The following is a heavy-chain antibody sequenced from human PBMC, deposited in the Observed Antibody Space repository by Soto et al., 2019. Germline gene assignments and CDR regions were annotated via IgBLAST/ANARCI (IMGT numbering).Heavy chain of an antibody. J-gene: IGHJ4*02. Sequence: PSETLSLTCAVYGGSFSGYYWSWIRQPPGKGLEWIGEINHSGSTNYNPSLKSRVTISVDTSKNQFSLKLSSVTAADTAVYYCASGGSSWRFDYWGQGTLVTVSS. CDR3: ASGGSSWRFDY. CDR2: INHSGST. V-gene: IGHV4-34*01. CDR1: GGSFSGYY. D-gene: IGHD6-13*01.